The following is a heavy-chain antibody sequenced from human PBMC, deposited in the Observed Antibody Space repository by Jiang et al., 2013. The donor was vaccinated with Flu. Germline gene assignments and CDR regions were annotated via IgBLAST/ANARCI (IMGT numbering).Heavy chain of an antibody. D-gene: IGHD3-22*01. V-gene: IGHV1-69*01. CDR1: GGTFSSYA. J-gene: IGHJ3*02. Sequence: SSVKVSCKASGGTFSSYAISWVRQAPGQGLEWMGGIIPIFGTANYAQKFQGRVTITADESTSTAYMELSSLRSEDTAVYYCARIYYYDSSGYLSEDLGAFDIWGQGTMVTVSS. CDR2: IIPIFGTA. CDR3: ARIYYYDSSGYLSEDLGAFDI.